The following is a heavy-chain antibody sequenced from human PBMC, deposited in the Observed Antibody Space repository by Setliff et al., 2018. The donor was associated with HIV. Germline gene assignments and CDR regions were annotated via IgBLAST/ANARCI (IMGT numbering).Heavy chain of an antibody. Sequence: ASVKVSCKASGYMFSGFHMHWVRQAAGQGLEWMGGIIPIFGTANYAQKFQGRVTMATDTSTSTAYMGLTSLRSDDTAVYYCARDAPKNTEAAPGYWGQGTLVTVSS. V-gene: IGHV1-18*04. CDR1: GYMFSGFH. CDR2: IIPIFGTA. D-gene: IGHD6-6*01. J-gene: IGHJ4*02. CDR3: ARDAPKNTEAAPGY.